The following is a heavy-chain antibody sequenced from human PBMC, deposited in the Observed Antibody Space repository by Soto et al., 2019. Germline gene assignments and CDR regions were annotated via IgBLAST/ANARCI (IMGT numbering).Heavy chain of an antibody. CDR1: GFSVTSNY. CDR3: ARVTTFYVILTISYALKYIVY. D-gene: IGHD3-9*01. J-gene: IGHJ4*02. CDR2: IYAGGNT. Sequence: QPGGSLRLSCAASGFSVTSNYMTWVRQAPGKGLECVSVIYAGGNTYYPDSVKGRFTISSDNSKNTLFLQMNNLRAEDTAVYYCARVTTFYVILTISYALKYIVYWGPGPL. V-gene: IGHV3-53*01.